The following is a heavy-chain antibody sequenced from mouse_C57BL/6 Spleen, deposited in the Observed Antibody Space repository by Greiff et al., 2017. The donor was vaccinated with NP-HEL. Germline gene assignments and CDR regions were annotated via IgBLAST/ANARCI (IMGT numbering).Heavy chain of an antibody. J-gene: IGHJ2*01. CDR3: ARGDYDSSDY. Sequence: QVQLQQSGPELVKPGASVKISCKASGYAFSSSWMNWVKQRPGKGLEWIGRIYPGDGDTNYNGKFKGKATLTADKSSSTAYMQLSSLTSEDSAVYFCARGDYDSSDYWGQGTTLTVSS. D-gene: IGHD2-4*01. CDR2: IYPGDGDT. V-gene: IGHV1-82*01. CDR1: GYAFSSSW.